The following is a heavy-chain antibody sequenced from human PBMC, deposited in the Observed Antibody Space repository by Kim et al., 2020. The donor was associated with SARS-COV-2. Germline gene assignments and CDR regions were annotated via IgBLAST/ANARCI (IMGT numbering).Heavy chain of an antibody. D-gene: IGHD3-22*01. J-gene: IGHJ3*02. CDR1: GYTFTSYG. Sequence: ASVKVSCKASGYTFTSYGISWVRQAPGQGLEWMGWISAYNGNTNYAQKLQGRVTMTTDTSTRTAYMELRSLRSDDTAVYYCASSYNYDSSGYYRANDAFDIWGQGTMVTVSS. CDR2: ISAYNGNT. CDR3: ASSYNYDSSGYYRANDAFDI. V-gene: IGHV1-18*01.